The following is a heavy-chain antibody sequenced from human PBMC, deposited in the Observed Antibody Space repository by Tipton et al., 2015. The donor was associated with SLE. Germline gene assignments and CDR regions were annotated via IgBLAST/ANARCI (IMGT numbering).Heavy chain of an antibody. CDR1: GDSITNGGYY. CDR2: IYHTGNT. V-gene: IGHV4-31*03. J-gene: IGHJ4*02. CDR3: ARGSRGVGSRGGSMIWKYYFGYFDC. D-gene: IGHD3-16*01. Sequence: TLSLTCTVSGDSITNGGYYWNWIRHHPGRGLEWIGYIYHTGNTDYNPSLRSRATISVDTSKNMFSLSLSSVTAADTAVYYCARGSRGVGSRGGSMIWKYYFGYFDCWGLGSLVTVSS.